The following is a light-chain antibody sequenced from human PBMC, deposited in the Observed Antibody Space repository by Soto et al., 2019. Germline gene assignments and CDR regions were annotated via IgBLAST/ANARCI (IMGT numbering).Light chain of an antibody. CDR3: QQYGNLFWPT. J-gene: IGKJ4*01. V-gene: IGKV1-33*01. Sequence: DIQMTQSPSSLSASVGDRVTITCQASQDISNYLNWYQQKPGKAPKLLIYDASNLETGVPPRFSGSGSGTDFTFTISSLQPEDIGTYHCQQYGNLFWPTFGGGTKVEIK. CDR2: DAS. CDR1: QDISNY.